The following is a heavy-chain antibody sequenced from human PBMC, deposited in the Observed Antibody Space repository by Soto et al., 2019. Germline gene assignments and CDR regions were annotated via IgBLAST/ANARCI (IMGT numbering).Heavy chain of an antibody. J-gene: IGHJ4*02. D-gene: IGHD6-6*01. Sequence: SETLSLTCTVSGGSISSYYWSWIRQPPGKGLEWIGYIYYSGSTNYNPSIKSRVTISVDTSKNQFSLKLSSVTAADTAVYYCARTRYSSSSNFDYWGQGTPVTVSS. CDR3: ARTRYSSSSNFDY. CDR2: IYYSGST. CDR1: GGSISSYY. V-gene: IGHV4-59*01.